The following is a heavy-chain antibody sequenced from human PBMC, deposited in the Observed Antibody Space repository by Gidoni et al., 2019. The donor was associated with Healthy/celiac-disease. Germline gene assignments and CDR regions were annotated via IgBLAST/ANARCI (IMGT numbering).Heavy chain of an antibody. CDR2: ISSSSSYT. J-gene: IGHJ5*02. V-gene: IGHV3-11*06. Sequence: APGKGLEWVSYISSSSSYTNYADSVKGRFTISRDNAKNSLYLQMNSLRAEDTAVYYCASLSSLQLDGEPWGQGTLVTVSS. D-gene: IGHD6-6*01. CDR3: ASLSSLQLDGEP.